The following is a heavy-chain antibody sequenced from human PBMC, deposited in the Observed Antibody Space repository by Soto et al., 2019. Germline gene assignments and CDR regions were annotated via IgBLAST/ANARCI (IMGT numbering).Heavy chain of an antibody. V-gene: IGHV1-3*01. CDR3: AREVPYGYSRFDY. Sequence: QVHLVQSGAEVKKPGASVKVSCKTSGYTFTNNVIHWVRQAPGQRLEWMGWVNAGNDNTKWSREFQGRLSLTKDTYATTDYMELSSMTSEDKAIYFCAREVPYGYSRFDYWGQGTMVTVSS. CDR2: VNAGNDNT. J-gene: IGHJ4*02. CDR1: GYTFTNNV. D-gene: IGHD5-18*01.